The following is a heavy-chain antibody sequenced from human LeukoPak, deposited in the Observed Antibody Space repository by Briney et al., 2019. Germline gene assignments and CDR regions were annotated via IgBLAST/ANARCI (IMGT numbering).Heavy chain of an antibody. CDR1: GFTFSSYA. Sequence: QPGGSLRLSCAASGFTFSSYAMSWVRQAPGKGLEWVSAISGSGGSTYYADSVKGRFTISRYNSKNTLYLQMNSLRAEDTAVYYCAKDRLFGGVIVLLFDYWGQGTLVTVSS. CDR3: AKDRLFGGVIVLLFDY. V-gene: IGHV3-23*01. J-gene: IGHJ4*02. D-gene: IGHD3-16*02. CDR2: ISGSGGST.